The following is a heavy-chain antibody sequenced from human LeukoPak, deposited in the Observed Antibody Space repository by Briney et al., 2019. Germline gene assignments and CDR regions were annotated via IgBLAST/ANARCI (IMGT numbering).Heavy chain of an antibody. CDR3: ARDLGTSGWYTFDF. J-gene: IGHJ5*01. CDR2: TYYRSKWYD. V-gene: IGHV6-1*01. CDR1: GDSVSSKNGA. D-gene: IGHD6-19*01. Sequence: SQTLSLTCAIFGDSVSSKNGAWNWIRQSPSRGLEWLGRTYYRSKWYDENADSVKGRVTISPDTSKNQFSLHVYSVTPEDTAVYYCARDLGTSGWYTFDFWGQGTLVTVSS.